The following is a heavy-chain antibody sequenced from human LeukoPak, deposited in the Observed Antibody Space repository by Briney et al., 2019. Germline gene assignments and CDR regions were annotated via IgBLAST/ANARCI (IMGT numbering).Heavy chain of an antibody. V-gene: IGHV4-30-2*01. J-gene: IGHJ3*02. D-gene: IGHD6-19*01. CDR3: ARSRPKVIAVADNAFDI. CDR2: IYYSGST. Sequence: SETLSLTCAVSGGSISSGGYSWSWIRQPPGKGLEWIGYIYYSGSTYYNPSLKSRVTMSVDTSKNQFSLKLSSVTAVDTAVYYCARSRPKVIAVADNAFDIWGQGTMVTVSS. CDR1: GGSISSGGYS.